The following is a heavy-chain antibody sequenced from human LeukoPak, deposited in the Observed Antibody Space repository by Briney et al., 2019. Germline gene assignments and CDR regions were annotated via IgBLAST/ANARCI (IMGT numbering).Heavy chain of an antibody. Sequence: GGSLRLSCAASGFTFSSYSMNWVRQAPGKGLEWVSSISSSSSYIYYADSVKGRFTISRDNAKNSLYLQMNSLRAEDTAVYYCARVRCDSSGYYYTVGLFDYWGQGTLVTVSS. CDR1: GFTFSSYS. V-gene: IGHV3-21*01. J-gene: IGHJ4*02. D-gene: IGHD3-22*01. CDR3: ARVRCDSSGYYYTVGLFDY. CDR2: ISSSSSYI.